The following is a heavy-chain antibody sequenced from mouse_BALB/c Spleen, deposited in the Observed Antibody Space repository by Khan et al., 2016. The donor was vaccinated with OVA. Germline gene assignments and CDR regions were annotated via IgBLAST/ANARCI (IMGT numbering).Heavy chain of an antibody. CDR2: IWAGGST. Sequence: VQLQESGPGLVAPSQSLSITCTVSGFSLTSYGVHWVRQPPGKGLEWLGVIWAGGSTNYNSALISRRSINKNNSKSQVFLKMNSLQTDDTAMYYCGRLEDIWGQGTTLTVSS. J-gene: IGHJ2*01. CDR3: GRLEDI. CDR1: GFSLTSYG. V-gene: IGHV2-9*02. D-gene: IGHD1-3*01.